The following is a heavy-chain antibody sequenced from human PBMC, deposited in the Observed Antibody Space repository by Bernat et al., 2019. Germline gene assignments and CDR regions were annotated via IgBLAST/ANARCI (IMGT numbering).Heavy chain of an antibody. CDR3: TRGESY. J-gene: IGHJ4*02. Sequence: EVQLVESGGGLVQPGRSLRLSCTASGFTFGDYAMSWFRQAPGKGLEWVGFIRSKAYGGTTEYAASVKGRFTISRDDSKSIAYLKMNSLKTEYTAVYYCTRGESYWGQGTLVTVSS. CDR2: IRSKAYGGTT. CDR1: GFTFGDYA. V-gene: IGHV3-49*03.